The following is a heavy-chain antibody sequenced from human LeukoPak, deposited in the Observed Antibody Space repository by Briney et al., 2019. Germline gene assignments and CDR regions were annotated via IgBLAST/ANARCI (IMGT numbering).Heavy chain of an antibody. CDR2: ISAYNGNT. D-gene: IGHD3-3*01. V-gene: IGHV1-18*01. Sequence: GASVKVSCKASGYTFTSYGVSWVRQAPGQGLEWMGWISAYNGNTNYAQKLQGRVTMTTDTSTSTAYMELRSLRSDDTAVYYCARDSYDFWSGQTADYWGQGTLVTVSS. CDR1: GYTFTSYG. J-gene: IGHJ4*02. CDR3: ARDSYDFWSGQTADY.